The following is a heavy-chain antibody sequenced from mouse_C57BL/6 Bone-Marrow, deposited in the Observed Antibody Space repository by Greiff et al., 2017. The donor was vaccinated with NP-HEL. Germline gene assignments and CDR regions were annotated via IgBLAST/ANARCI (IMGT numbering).Heavy chain of an antibody. CDR2: INPNNGGT. Sequence: SGPELVKPGASVKIPCKASGYTFTDYNMDWVKQSHGKSLEWIGDINPNNGGTIYNQKFKGKATLTVDKSSSTAYMELRSLTSEDTAVYYCARRLEGWYFDVWGTGTTVTVSS. V-gene: IGHV1-18*01. J-gene: IGHJ1*03. D-gene: IGHD2-4*01. CDR3: ARRLEGWYFDV. CDR1: GYTFTDYN.